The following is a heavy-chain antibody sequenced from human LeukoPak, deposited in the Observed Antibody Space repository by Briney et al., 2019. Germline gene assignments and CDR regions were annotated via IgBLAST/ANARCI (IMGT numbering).Heavy chain of an antibody. V-gene: IGHV3-30*19. CDR3: ARDSYSGSYSFDY. J-gene: IGHJ4*02. CDR1: GFTFSSYG. D-gene: IGHD1-26*01. CDR2: ISYDGSNK. Sequence: GGSLRLSCAASGFTFSSYGMHWVRQAPGKGLEWVAVISYDGSNKYYADSVKGRFTISRDNSKNTLFLQMNSLRAEDTAVYYCARDSYSGSYSFDYWGQGTLVTVSS.